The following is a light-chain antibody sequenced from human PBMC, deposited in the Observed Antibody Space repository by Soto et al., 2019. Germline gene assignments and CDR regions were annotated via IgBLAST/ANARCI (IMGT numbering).Light chain of an antibody. J-gene: IGLJ1*01. CDR1: RSDVGGYNY. V-gene: IGLV2-14*03. CDR3: SSYTSSNTIV. CDR2: DLT. Sequence: QSVLTQPASVSGSPGQSITISCAGTRSDVGGYNYVSWYQQRPGKAPKLMIYDLTNRPSGVSNRFSGSRSANTASLTISGLQAEDEADYYCSSYTSSNTIVFGTGTKLTVL.